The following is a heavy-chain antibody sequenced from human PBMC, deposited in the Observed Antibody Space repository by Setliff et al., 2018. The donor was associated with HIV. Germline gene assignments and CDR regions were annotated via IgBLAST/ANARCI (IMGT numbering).Heavy chain of an antibody. CDR3: AREIGDYYDSSGYYPPTDYYYGMDV. Sequence: ASVKVSCKASGYTFTSYDISWVRQAPGQGLEWMGWISAYNGNTNYAQKLQGRVTMTTDTSTSTAYMELRSLRSDDTAVYYCAREIGDYYDSSGYYPPTDYYYGMDVWG. CDR2: ISAYNGNT. CDR1: GYTFTSYD. V-gene: IGHV1-18*01. D-gene: IGHD3-22*01. J-gene: IGHJ6*01.